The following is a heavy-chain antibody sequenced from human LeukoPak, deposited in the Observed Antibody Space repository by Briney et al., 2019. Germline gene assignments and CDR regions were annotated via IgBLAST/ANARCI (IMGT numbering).Heavy chain of an antibody. Sequence: GRSLTLSCAASGFTFDDYAMHWVRQGPGKGLEWVSSISWNSVNIGYVDSVKGRFTISRDNDKNSLYLQMNSLGPEDTAFYFCVRDRAHYYGSGTYFGNWGQGTLVTVSS. D-gene: IGHD3-10*01. CDR1: GFTFDDYA. J-gene: IGHJ1*01. CDR2: ISWNSVNI. V-gene: IGHV3-9*01. CDR3: VRDRAHYYGSGTYFGN.